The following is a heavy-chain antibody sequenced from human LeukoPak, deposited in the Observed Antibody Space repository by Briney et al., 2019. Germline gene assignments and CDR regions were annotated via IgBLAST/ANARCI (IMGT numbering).Heavy chain of an antibody. V-gene: IGHV4-59*01. Sequence: PSETLSLTCTVSGGSIGSYYWSWIRQPPGKGLEWIGYIHYSGSTNHNPSLKSRVTISIDTSKNQTSLRLTSVTAADTAVYYCAGYGNYWDWYFDLWGRGTLVTVSS. CDR3: AGYGNYWDWYFDL. CDR2: IHYSGST. J-gene: IGHJ2*01. CDR1: GGSIGSYY. D-gene: IGHD4-11*01.